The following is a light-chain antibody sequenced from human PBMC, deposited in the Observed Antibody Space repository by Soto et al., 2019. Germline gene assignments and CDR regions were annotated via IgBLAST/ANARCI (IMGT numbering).Light chain of an antibody. Sequence: EILMTQYPAALSVSPGERATLSCRASQTVSSDLAWYQQKPGQAPRLLIYDASTRATGIPARFSGSGSGTEFTLTISSLQSEDCAVYYCQQYNKWHTITFGHGTRLEIK. CDR3: QQYNKWHTIT. CDR1: QTVSSD. J-gene: IGKJ5*01. CDR2: DAS. V-gene: IGKV3-15*01.